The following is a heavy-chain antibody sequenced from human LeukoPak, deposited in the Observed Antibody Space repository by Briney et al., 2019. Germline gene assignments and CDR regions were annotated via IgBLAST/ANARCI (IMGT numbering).Heavy chain of an antibody. D-gene: IGHD2-15*01. CDR3: ARGSCSDGTCYDNRGYFDY. Sequence: SQTLSLTCTVSGGSISSGSYYWNWIRQPAGKGLEWIGRIYTSGSTNYSPSLNSRVTISVDTSENQFSLKLSSVTAADTAVYYCARGSCSDGTCYDNRGYFDYWGQGTLVTVSS. J-gene: IGHJ4*02. CDR1: GGSISSGSYY. V-gene: IGHV4-61*02. CDR2: IYTSGST.